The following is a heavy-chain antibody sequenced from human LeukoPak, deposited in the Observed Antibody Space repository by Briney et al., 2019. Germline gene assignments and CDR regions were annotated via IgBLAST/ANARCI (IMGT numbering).Heavy chain of an antibody. CDR3: ARDRREQWLVHDYYYYYGMDV. J-gene: IGHJ6*02. V-gene: IGHV3-66*01. CDR1: GFTVSSNY. D-gene: IGHD6-19*01. CDR2: IYSGGST. Sequence: GGSLRLSCAASGFTVSSNYMRWVRQAPGKGLEWVSVIYSGGSTYYADSVKGRFTISRDNSKNTLYLQMNSLRAEDTAVYYCARDRREQWLVHDYYYYYGMDVWGQGTTVTVSS.